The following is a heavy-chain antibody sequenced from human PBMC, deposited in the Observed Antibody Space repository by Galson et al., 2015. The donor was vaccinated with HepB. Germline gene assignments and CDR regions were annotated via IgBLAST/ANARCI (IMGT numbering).Heavy chain of an antibody. CDR2: ISSNGGST. Sequence: SLRLSCAASGFTFSSYAMHWVRQAPGKGLEYVSAISSNGGSTYYADSVKGRFTISRDNSKNTLYLQMSSLRAEDTAVYYCVKDNSMVRGVIILFDYWGQGTLVTVSS. CDR3: VKDNSMVRGVIILFDY. CDR1: GFTFSSYA. D-gene: IGHD3-10*01. J-gene: IGHJ4*02. V-gene: IGHV3-64D*06.